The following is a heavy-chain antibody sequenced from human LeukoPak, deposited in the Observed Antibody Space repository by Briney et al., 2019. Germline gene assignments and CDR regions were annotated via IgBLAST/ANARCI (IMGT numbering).Heavy chain of an antibody. V-gene: IGHV4-59*01. Sequence: SETLSLTCTVSGGSISNYYWSWIRRPPGHGLEWIAYIYYTGSTNYNPSLKSRVTVSMDTSKNQFSLKLNSVTTADTAMYYCARGQLANSYYFDLWGQGTLVTVSS. D-gene: IGHD1-1*01. CDR2: IYYTGST. CDR1: GGSISNYY. CDR3: ARGQLANSYYFDL. J-gene: IGHJ4*02.